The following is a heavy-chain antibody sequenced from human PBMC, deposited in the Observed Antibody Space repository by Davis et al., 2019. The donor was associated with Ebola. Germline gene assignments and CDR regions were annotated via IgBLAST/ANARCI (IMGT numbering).Heavy chain of an antibody. V-gene: IGHV3-30-3*01. D-gene: IGHD3-3*01. CDR3: ARGLYYDFWSDYAESLLGPYLDY. J-gene: IGHJ4*02. Sequence: GGSLRLSCAASGFTFSSYAMHWVRQAPGKGLEWVAVISYDGSNKYYADSVKGRFTISRDNSKNTLYLQMNSLRAEDTAVYYCARGLYYDFWSDYAESLLGPYLDYWGQGTLVTVSS. CDR1: GFTFSSYA. CDR2: ISYDGSNK.